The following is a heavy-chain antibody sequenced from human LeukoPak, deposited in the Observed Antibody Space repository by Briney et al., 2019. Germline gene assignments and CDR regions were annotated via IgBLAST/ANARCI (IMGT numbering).Heavy chain of an antibody. CDR3: AKLDWGGSRYGYFDS. V-gene: IGHV3-23*01. CDR2: ISGSGGRA. CDR1: GFTFSSYG. J-gene: IGHJ4*02. D-gene: IGHD5-18*01. Sequence: GGSLRLSCAASGFTFSSYGMSWVRQAPGKGLEWVSLISGSGGRAYYADSVKGRFAISRDNSKNTLYLQMNSLRADDTAVYYCAKLDWGGSRYGYFDSWGQGTLVTVSS.